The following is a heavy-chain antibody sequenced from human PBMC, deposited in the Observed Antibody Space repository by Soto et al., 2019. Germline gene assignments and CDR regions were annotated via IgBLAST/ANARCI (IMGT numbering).Heavy chain of an antibody. CDR1: GGSISRYD. Sequence: AETLSLTCTVSGGSISRYDCSWIRQPPGKGLEWNGYISYSGSTNYNPSLNSRVTIAVDTSKNQFSLKLSSVTAADTAFYYCARYMSGSVHYFGYWGQGALVTVSS. J-gene: IGHJ4*02. V-gene: IGHV4-59*13. D-gene: IGHD3-10*01. CDR2: ISYSGST. CDR3: ARYMSGSVHYFGY.